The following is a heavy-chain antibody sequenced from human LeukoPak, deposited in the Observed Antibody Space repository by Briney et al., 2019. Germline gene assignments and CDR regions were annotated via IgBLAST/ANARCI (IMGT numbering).Heavy chain of an antibody. CDR1: GGSLSSGGYY. D-gene: IGHD2-2*02. CDR2: IYYSGST. CDR3: ARAPIVVVPAAIRDYYYYMDV. Sequence: SETLSLTCTVSGGSLSSGGYYWSWIRQHPGKGLEWLVYIYYSGSTYYNPSLKSRVTISVDTSKNQFSLKLSSVTAADTAVYYCARAPIVVVPAAIRDYYYYMDVWGKGTTVTVSS. J-gene: IGHJ6*03. V-gene: IGHV4-31*03.